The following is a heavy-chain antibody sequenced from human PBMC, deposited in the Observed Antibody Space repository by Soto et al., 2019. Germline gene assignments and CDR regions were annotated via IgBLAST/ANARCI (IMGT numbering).Heavy chain of an antibody. CDR3: ARDHGNYGDSPRFDP. CDR2: IYYSGST. J-gene: IGHJ5*02. CDR1: GGSFSGYY. V-gene: IGHV4-59*01. D-gene: IGHD4-17*01. Sequence: PSESLSLTCTVSGGSFSGYYWSWIRQPPGKGLEWIGYIYYSGSTNYNPSLKSRVTISVDTSRNQFSLKLSSVTAADTAVYYCARDHGNYGDSPRFDPWGQGTLVTVSS.